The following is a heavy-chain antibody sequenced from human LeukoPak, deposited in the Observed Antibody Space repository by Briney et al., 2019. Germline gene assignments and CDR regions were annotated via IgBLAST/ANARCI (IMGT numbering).Heavy chain of an antibody. J-gene: IGHJ6*03. Sequence: GGSLRLSCAASGFTFSSYGMSWVRQAPGKGLEWVGFIRSKAYGGTTEYAASVKGRLTISRDDSKSIAYLQMNSLKTEDTAVYYCTRDIWFGESYPYYYYNMDVWGKGTTVTISS. V-gene: IGHV3-49*04. CDR3: TRDIWFGESYPYYYYNMDV. D-gene: IGHD3-10*01. CDR2: IRSKAYGGTT. CDR1: GFTFSSYG.